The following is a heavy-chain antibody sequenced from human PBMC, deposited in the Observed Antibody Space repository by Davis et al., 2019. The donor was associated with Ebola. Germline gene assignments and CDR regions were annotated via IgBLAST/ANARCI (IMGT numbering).Heavy chain of an antibody. Sequence: AASVKVSCKASGYTFTSYAISWVRQAPGQGLEWMGRIIPILGIANYAQKFQGRVTITADKSTSTAYMELSSLRSEDTAVYYCARGRTVTGTRGLSWFDPWGQGALVTVSS. CDR2: IIPILGIA. J-gene: IGHJ5*02. V-gene: IGHV1-69*04. CDR3: ARGRTVTGTRGLSWFDP. CDR1: GYTFTSYA. D-gene: IGHD6-19*01.